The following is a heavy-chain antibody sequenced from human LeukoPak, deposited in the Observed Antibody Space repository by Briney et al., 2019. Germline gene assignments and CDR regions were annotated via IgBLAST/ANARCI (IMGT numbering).Heavy chain of an antibody. CDR2: INHSGST. J-gene: IGHJ4*02. D-gene: IGHD5-24*01. V-gene: IGHV4-34*01. Sequence: SETLSLTCAVYGGSFSGYYLSWIRQPPGKGLEWIGEINHSGSTNYNPSLKSRVTISVDTSKNQFSLKLSSVTAADTAVYYCARGLNGYSHFDYWGQGTLVTVSS. CDR3: ARGLNGYSHFDY. CDR1: GGSFSGYY.